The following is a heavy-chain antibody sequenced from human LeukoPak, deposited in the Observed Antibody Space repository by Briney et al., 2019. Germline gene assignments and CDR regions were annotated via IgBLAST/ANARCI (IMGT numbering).Heavy chain of an antibody. V-gene: IGHV3-23*01. J-gene: IGHJ6*02. CDR1: GFTFSSYA. D-gene: IGHD3-22*01. Sequence: GGSLRLSCAASGFTFSSYAMSWVRQAPGKGLEWVSAISGSGGSTYYADSVKGRFTISRDNSKNTLYLQMNSLRAEDTAVYYCAKLDEYYYDSSGHYLNYYYYGMDVWGQGTTVTVSS. CDR2: ISGSGGST. CDR3: AKLDEYYYDSSGHYLNYYYYGMDV.